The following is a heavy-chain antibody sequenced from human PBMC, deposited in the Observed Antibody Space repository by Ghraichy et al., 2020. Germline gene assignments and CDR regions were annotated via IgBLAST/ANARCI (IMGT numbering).Heavy chain of an antibody. CDR1: GFTLNTHD. D-gene: IGHD2-15*01. CDR3: ARDLGGSCSSGICYLPDF. J-gene: IGHJ4*02. Sequence: SLRLSCAASGFTLNTHDMHWVRQAPGKGLEWVAVLWSDGINKDYGDSVKGRFTISRDDSKNTLYLQMNSLRAEDTAVYYCARDLGGSCSSGICYLPDFWGQGTLVTVSS. CDR2: LWSDGINK. V-gene: IGHV3-33*01.